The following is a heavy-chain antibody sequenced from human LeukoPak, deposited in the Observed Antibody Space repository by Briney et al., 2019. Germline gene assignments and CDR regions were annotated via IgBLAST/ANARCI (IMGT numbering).Heavy chain of an antibody. CDR2: IKQDGSEK. D-gene: IGHD2-2*01. Sequence: PGGSLRLSCAASGFTFSSYWMSWVRQAPGKGLEWVANIKQDGSEKYYVDSAKGRFTISRDNAKNSLYLQMNSLRAEDTAVYYCAREHCSSTSCYEDGDDAFDIWGQGTMVTVSS. CDR3: AREHCSSTSCYEDGDDAFDI. J-gene: IGHJ3*02. V-gene: IGHV3-7*03. CDR1: GFTFSSYW.